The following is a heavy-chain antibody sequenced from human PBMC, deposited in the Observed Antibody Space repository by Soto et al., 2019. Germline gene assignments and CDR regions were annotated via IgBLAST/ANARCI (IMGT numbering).Heavy chain of an antibody. CDR1: GFTFSSYA. J-gene: IGHJ3*02. CDR3: AKIAAAGDAFDI. D-gene: IGHD6-13*01. V-gene: IGHV3-23*01. Sequence: EVQLLESGGGLVQPGGSLRLSCAASGFTFSSYAMSWVRQAPGKGLEWVSAISGSRGSTYYADSVKGRFTIYRDNSKNTLYLQMNSLRAEDTAVYYCAKIAAAGDAFDIWGQGTMVTVSS. CDR2: ISGSRGST.